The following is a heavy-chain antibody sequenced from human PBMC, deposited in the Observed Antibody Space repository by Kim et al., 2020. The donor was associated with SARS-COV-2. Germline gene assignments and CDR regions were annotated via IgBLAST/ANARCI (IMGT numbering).Heavy chain of an antibody. Sequence: YNPPRKSRVTMSVDTSKNQSSLTLSSVTAADTAVYYCARGNSVRYYGMDVWGQGTTVTVSS. V-gene: IGHV4-34*01. D-gene: IGHD3-10*02. J-gene: IGHJ6*02. CDR3: ARGNSVRYYGMDV.